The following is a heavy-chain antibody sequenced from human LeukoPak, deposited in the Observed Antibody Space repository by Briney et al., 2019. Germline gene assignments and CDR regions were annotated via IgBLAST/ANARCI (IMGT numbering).Heavy chain of an antibody. CDR1: GGSFSGYY. V-gene: IGHV4-34*01. CDR2: INHSGST. CDR3: ARLRITMVRGARKYYYMDV. J-gene: IGHJ6*03. D-gene: IGHD3-10*01. Sequence: SETLSLTCAVYGGSFSGYYWSWIRQPPGKGLEWIGEINHSGSTNYNPSLKSRVTISVDTSKNQFSLKLSSVTAADTAVYYCARLRITMVRGARKYYYMDVWGKGTTVTVSS.